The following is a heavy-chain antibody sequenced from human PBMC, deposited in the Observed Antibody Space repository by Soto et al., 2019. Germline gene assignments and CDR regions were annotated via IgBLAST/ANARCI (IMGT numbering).Heavy chain of an antibody. CDR3: ASLSAWHATLDV. Sequence: GGSLRLSCAASGFTFSSYWMHWVRQPPGKGLVWVSQINGDGSSTSYADSVKGRFTISRDNAKNTLFLQINSLRAEDTALYYCASLSAWHATLDVWGQGTMVTVSS. V-gene: IGHV3-74*01. J-gene: IGHJ3*01. D-gene: IGHD6-19*01. CDR1: GFTFSSYW. CDR2: INGDGSST.